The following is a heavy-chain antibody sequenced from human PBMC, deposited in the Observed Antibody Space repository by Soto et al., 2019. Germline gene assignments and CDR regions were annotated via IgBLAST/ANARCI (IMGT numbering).Heavy chain of an antibody. D-gene: IGHD2-21*02. CDR3: ARDQVTVVTHGYYYYGMDV. J-gene: IGHJ6*02. CDR1: GGSISSGGYY. V-gene: IGHV4-31*03. Sequence: SETLSLTCTVSGGSISSGGYYWSWIRQHPGKGLEWIGYIHYSGSTYYNPSLKSRVTISVDTSKNQFSLKLSSVTAADTAVYYCARDQVTVVTHGYYYYGMDVWGQGTTVTVSS. CDR2: IHYSGST.